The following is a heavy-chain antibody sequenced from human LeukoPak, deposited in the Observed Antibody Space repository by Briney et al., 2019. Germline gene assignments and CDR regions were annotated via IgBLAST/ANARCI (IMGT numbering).Heavy chain of an antibody. V-gene: IGHV4-38-2*02. CDR2: IYPSGNSGNT. CDR3: ARDTARSKYYDY. J-gene: IGHJ4*02. Sequence: PSETLSLTCTVSGDSITSYYWGWIRQPPGKGLEWIGSIYPSGNSGNTYYNPSLKSRVTISVETSKNQFSLKLTSVTAADTAIYYCARDTARSKYYDYWGQGTQVTVSS. D-gene: IGHD5-18*01. CDR1: GDSITSYY.